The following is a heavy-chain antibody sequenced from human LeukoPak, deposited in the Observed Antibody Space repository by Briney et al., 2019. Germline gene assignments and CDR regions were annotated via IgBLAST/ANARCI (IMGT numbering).Heavy chain of an antibody. J-gene: IGHJ4*02. Sequence: GGSLRLSCAASGFTFSSYEMNWVRQAPGKGLEWVSYISISGSTIYYADSVKGRFTISRDNAKNSLYVQMNSLRAEGTAVYYCAREYYDSSGYYFDSWGQGTLVTVSS. CDR3: AREYYDSSGYYFDS. D-gene: IGHD3-22*01. V-gene: IGHV3-48*03. CDR1: GFTFSSYE. CDR2: ISISGSTI.